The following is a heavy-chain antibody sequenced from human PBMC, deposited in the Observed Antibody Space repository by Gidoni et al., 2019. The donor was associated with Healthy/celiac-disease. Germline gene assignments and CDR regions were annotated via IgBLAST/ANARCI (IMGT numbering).Heavy chain of an antibody. CDR3: ARNQEMATISGWVDPLPSGY. CDR1: A. D-gene: IGHD5-12*01. V-gene: IGHV1-2*02. Sequence: VQLVQSGAEVKKPGASVKVSCTAPARRQAPVQGLERMGWINPNSGGTNYAQTFQGRVTMTRDTSISTAYMELSRLRSDDTAVYYCARNQEMATISGWVDPLPSGYWGQGTLVTVSS. CDR2: INPNSGGT. J-gene: IGHJ4*02.